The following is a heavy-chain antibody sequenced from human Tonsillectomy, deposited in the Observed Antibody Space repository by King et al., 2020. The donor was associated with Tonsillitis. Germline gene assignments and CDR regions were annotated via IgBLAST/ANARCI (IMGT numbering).Heavy chain of an antibody. CDR1: GFSFSTSS. CDR2: IVVGRGYA. D-gene: IGHD5-12*01. V-gene: IGHV1-58*02. Sequence: QLVQSGPEVRKPGTSVKVSCKASGFSFSTSSIQWVRQARGQRPEWIGWIVVGRGYANYAQNFQDRVTITRDMSTSTAYMELSSLRSEATAVYYCAADSGPWGYAFHMWGQGTMVTVSS. CDR3: AADSGPWGYAFHM. J-gene: IGHJ3*02.